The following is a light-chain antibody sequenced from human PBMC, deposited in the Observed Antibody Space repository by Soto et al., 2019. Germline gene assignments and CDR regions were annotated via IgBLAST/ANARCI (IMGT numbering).Light chain of an antibody. Sequence: DIQMTQSPSSLSASVGDRVTITCQASQDISNYLNWYQQKPGKAPKLLIYKASSLESGVPSRFSGSGSGTEFTLTISSLQPDDFATYYCQQYNSYSAITFGQGTRLEI. CDR1: QDISNY. CDR3: QQYNSYSAIT. CDR2: KAS. V-gene: IGKV1-5*03. J-gene: IGKJ5*01.